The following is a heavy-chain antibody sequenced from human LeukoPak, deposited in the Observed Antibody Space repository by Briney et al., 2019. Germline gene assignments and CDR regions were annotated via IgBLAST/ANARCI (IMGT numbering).Heavy chain of an antibody. CDR2: IYYSGST. D-gene: IGHD4-23*01. CDR1: GGSLSSYY. J-gene: IGHJ4*02. CDR3: ARDQGYSGIVY. V-gene: IGHV4-59*01. Sequence: SETLSLTCTVSGGSLSSYYWSWIRQPPGKGLEWIGYIYYSGSTNYNPSLKSRVTISVDTSKNQFSLKLSSVTAADTAVYYCARDQGYSGIVYWGQGTLVTVSS.